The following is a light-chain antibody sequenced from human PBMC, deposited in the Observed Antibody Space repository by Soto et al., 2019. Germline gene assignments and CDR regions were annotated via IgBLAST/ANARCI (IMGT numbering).Light chain of an antibody. CDR1: SSDVGGYNH. CDR2: EVN. Sequence: QSALTQPASVSGSPGQSITISCTGSSSDVGGYNHVTWYQQHPGKAPKLMIYEVNDRPSGVSDRFSGSKSGNTASLTISGLQAEDEADYYCSSYTSSSTWVFGGGTKVTVL. CDR3: SSYTSSSTWV. J-gene: IGLJ3*02. V-gene: IGLV2-14*01.